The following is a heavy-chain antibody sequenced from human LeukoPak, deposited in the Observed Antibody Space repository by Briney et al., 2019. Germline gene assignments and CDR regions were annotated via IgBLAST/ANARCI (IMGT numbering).Heavy chain of an antibody. CDR1: GGSFSGYY. V-gene: IGHV4-34*01. Sequence: SETLSLTCAVYGGSFSGYYWSWIRQPPGKGLEWIGEINHSGSTNYNPSLKSRVTISVDTSKNQFSLKLSSVTAADTAGYYCARIHRHMATRSSFDYWGQGTLVTVSS. CDR2: INHSGST. D-gene: IGHD5-24*01. J-gene: IGHJ4*02. CDR3: ARIHRHMATRSSFDY.